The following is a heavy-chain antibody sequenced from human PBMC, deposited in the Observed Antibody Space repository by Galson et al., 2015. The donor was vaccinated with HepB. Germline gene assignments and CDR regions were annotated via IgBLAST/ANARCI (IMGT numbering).Heavy chain of an antibody. V-gene: IGHV1-3*01. Sequence: SVKVSCKASGYTFTSYAMHWVRQAPGQRLEWMGWINAGNGNTKYTQKFQGRVTITRDTSASTAYMELSSLRSEDTAVYYCARDGTRVAAAGTNYYYGMDVWGQGTTVTVSS. J-gene: IGHJ6*02. D-gene: IGHD6-13*01. CDR2: INAGNGNT. CDR1: GYTFTSYA. CDR3: ARDGTRVAAAGTNYYYGMDV.